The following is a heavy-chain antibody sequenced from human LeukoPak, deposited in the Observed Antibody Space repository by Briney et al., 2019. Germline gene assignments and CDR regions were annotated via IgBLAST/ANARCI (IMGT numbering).Heavy chain of an antibody. Sequence: SETLSLTCTVSGDSIGTYFWHWIRQPPGKGLEWMGYIYDRGTTAYNPSLKRRVTMSVDTSTNQFSLKLTSVTPADTAVYYCARDPDGYKFFDYWGRGRPVTVSS. D-gene: IGHD5-24*01. CDR3: ARDPDGYKFFDY. J-gene: IGHJ4*02. V-gene: IGHV4-59*01. CDR2: IYDRGTT. CDR1: GDSIGTYF.